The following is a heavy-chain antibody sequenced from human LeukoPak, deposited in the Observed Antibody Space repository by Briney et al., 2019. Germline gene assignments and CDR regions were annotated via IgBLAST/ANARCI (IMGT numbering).Heavy chain of an antibody. Sequence: GGSLRLSCVTSGFTFSYYALHWVRQAPGKGLEWVALIWYDGSKTYYADSAKGRFTISRDDSQNTLYLQMNSLKAEDTAVYYCAREDCNGGGFCLGNLGQGTPVTVSS. J-gene: IGHJ4*02. CDR3: AREDCNGGGFCLGN. CDR2: IWYDGSKT. D-gene: IGHD2-8*02. CDR1: GFTFSYYA. V-gene: IGHV3-33*01.